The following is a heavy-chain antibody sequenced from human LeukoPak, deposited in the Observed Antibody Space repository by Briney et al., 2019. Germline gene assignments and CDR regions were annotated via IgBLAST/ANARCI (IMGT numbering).Heavy chain of an antibody. V-gene: IGHV3-7*03. J-gene: IGHJ4*02. CDR3: AKDNRRHYTSGPNPDSLH. D-gene: IGHD6-19*01. CDR2: IKEDGSER. Sequence: GGSLRLSCEGSAFIFSGHWMNWVRQTPGKGLEWVASIKEDGSERQYVDSVKGRFTISRDNAKNSLYLQMNSLRVEDTAFYYCAKDNRRHYTSGPNPDSLHWGQGALVTVSS. CDR1: AFIFSGHW.